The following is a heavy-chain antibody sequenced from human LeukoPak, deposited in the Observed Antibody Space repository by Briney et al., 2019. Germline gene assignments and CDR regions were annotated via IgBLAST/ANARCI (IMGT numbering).Heavy chain of an antibody. J-gene: IGHJ5*02. V-gene: IGHV4-39*07. CDR2: IYYSGTT. CDR1: GGSISSSNYY. D-gene: IGHD3-9*01. CDR3: ARYGIHVLRYFDWLLKYNWFDP. Sequence: PSETLSLTCTVSGGSISSSNYYWGWIRQPPGKGLQWIGSIYYSGTTYYNPSLKSRVTISVDTSKNQFSLKLSSVTAADTAVYYCARYGIHVLRYFDWLLKYNWFDPWGQGTLVTVSS.